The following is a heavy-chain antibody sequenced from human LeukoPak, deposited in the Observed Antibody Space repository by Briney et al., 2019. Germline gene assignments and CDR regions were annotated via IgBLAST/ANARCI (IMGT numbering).Heavy chain of an antibody. Sequence: SVKVSCKASGGTFSSYAISWVRQAPGQGLEWMGGIIPIFGTANYAQKFQGRVTITADESTSTAYMELSSLRSEDTAVYYCASLLPLGSSSHWGQGTLATVSS. J-gene: IGHJ4*02. D-gene: IGHD6-6*01. CDR2: IIPIFGTA. CDR1: GGTFSSYA. V-gene: IGHV1-69*13. CDR3: ASLLPLGSSSH.